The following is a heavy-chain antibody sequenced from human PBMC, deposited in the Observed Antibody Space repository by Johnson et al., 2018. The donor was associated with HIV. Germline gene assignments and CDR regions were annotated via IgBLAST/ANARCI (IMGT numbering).Heavy chain of an antibody. V-gene: IGHV3-66*01. Sequence: VQLVESGGGVVRPGGSLRLSCAASGFTVSSNYMSWVRQAPGKGLEWVSVLFSGGSIYFAYSVKGRFTISRDNSKNTLYLQMNSLRAEDTAVYYCARDTWNAEGGSFDIWGQGTMVTVSS. CDR3: ARDTWNAEGGSFDI. CDR1: GFTVSSNY. CDR2: LFSGGSI. D-gene: IGHD1-1*01. J-gene: IGHJ3*02.